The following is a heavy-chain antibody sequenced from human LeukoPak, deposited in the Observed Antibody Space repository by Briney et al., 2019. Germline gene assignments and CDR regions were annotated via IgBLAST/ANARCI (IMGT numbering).Heavy chain of an antibody. D-gene: IGHD3-16*01. Sequence: SETLSLTCTVSGGSISSGGYYWSWIRQHPGKGLEWIGYIYYSGSTYYNPSLKSRVTISVDTSKNQFSLKLSSVTAADTAVYYCARWGDYGYYGTDVWGQGTTVTVSS. V-gene: IGHV4-31*03. J-gene: IGHJ6*02. CDR3: ARWGDYGYYGTDV. CDR1: GGSISSGGYY. CDR2: IYYSGST.